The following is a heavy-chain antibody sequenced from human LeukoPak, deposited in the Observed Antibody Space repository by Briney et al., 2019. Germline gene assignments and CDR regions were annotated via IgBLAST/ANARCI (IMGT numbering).Heavy chain of an antibody. Sequence: GGSPRLSCAASGFTFSSYAMHWVRQAPGKGLEWVAVISYDGSNKYYADSVKGRFTISRDNSKNTLYLQMNSLRAEDTAVYYCARPGYSSGWYNRYYFDYWGQGTLVTVSS. D-gene: IGHD6-19*01. J-gene: IGHJ4*02. V-gene: IGHV3-30-3*01. CDR2: ISYDGSNK. CDR3: ARPGYSSGWYNRYYFDY. CDR1: GFTFSSYA.